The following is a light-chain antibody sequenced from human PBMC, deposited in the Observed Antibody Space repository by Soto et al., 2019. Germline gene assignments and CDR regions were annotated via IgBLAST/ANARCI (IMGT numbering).Light chain of an antibody. J-gene: IGKJ1*01. CDR2: VAS. CDR1: QSISRY. V-gene: IGKV1-39*01. Sequence: DIQMTQTPSSLSASVGDRVTITLRASQSISRYLNWYQQQPGKAPKLLIYVASTLQSGVPSRFSSSGSGTEFTLTISSLQPEDFATYYCHQSFSIPQTFGLGTKVDIK. CDR3: HQSFSIPQT.